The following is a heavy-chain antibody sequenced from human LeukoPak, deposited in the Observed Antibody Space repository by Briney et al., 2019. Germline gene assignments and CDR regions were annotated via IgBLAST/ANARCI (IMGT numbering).Heavy chain of an antibody. V-gene: IGHV4-59*11. CDR3: ARVTAIFGVARQFDP. CDR2: IYYSGST. Sequence: SETLSLTCTVSGGSISSHYWSWIRQPPGEGREWMGFIYYSGSTNYNPSLKSRVTISVDTSKNQFSLKLSSVTAADTAVYYCARVTAIFGVARQFDPWGQGTLVTVSS. CDR1: GGSISSHY. D-gene: IGHD3-3*01. J-gene: IGHJ5*02.